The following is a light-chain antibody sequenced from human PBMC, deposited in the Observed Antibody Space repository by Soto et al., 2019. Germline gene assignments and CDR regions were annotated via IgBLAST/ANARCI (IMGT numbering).Light chain of an antibody. CDR1: QSVSSIY. CDR3: QQYGSSWI. V-gene: IGKV3-20*01. J-gene: IGKJ4*01. Sequence: EIVLTQSPGTLSLSPGERATLSCRASQSVSSIYLAWYQQKPGQAPRLLIYGASSSATGIPDRFSGSGSGTDFTLTISRLEPEDLAVYYGQQYGSSWIFGGGAQVDIK. CDR2: GAS.